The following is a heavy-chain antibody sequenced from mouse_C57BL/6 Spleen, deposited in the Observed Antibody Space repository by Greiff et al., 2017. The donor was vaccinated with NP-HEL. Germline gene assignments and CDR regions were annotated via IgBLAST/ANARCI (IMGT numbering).Heavy chain of an antibody. Sequence: VQLQQSGPVLVKPGASVKMSCKASGYTFTDYYMNWVKQSHGKSLEWIGVINPYNGGTSYNQKFKGKATLTVDKSSSTAYMELNSLTAEDSAVYYCAREGYYYGSSYGAMDYWGQGTSVTVSS. D-gene: IGHD1-1*01. CDR1: GYTFTDYY. V-gene: IGHV1-19*01. CDR2: INPYNGGT. J-gene: IGHJ4*01. CDR3: AREGYYYGSSYGAMDY.